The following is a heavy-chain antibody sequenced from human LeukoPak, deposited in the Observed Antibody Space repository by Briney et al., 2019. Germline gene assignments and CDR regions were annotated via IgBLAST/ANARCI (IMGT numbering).Heavy chain of an antibody. CDR1: GFTFSSYS. D-gene: IGHD2-2*01. J-gene: IGHJ4*02. CDR2: IKQDGSEK. V-gene: IGHV3-7*01. Sequence: GGSLRLSCAASGFTFSSYSMNWVRQAPGKGLEWVANIKQDGSEKYYVDSVKGRFTISRDNAKNSLYLQMNSLRAEDTAVYYCARDEGHIVVEFWGQGTLVTVSS. CDR3: ARDEGHIVVEF.